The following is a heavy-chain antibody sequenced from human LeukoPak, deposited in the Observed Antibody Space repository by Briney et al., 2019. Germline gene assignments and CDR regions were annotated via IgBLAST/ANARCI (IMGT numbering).Heavy chain of an antibody. CDR3: ARDRHGDYGFGWFDP. CDR1: GGTFSTYG. CDR2: IIPTTDTA. D-gene: IGHD4-17*01. Sequence: SVKVSCKVSGGTFSTYGISWVRQAPREGLEWMGRIIPTTDTATYAQKFQGRVTITADKSTSTAYMELSSLRSEDTAVYYCARDRHGDYGFGWFDPWGQGTLVTVSS. J-gene: IGHJ5*02. V-gene: IGHV1-69*04.